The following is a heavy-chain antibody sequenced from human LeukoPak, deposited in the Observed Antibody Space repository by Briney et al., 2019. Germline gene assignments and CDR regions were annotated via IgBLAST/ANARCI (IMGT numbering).Heavy chain of an antibody. CDR1: GFTFSSYG. CDR2: ISGSGGST. CDR3: ARDGDTSGYSD. V-gene: IGHV3-23*01. D-gene: IGHD3-22*01. J-gene: IGHJ4*02. Sequence: GGSLRLSCAASGFTFSSYGMSWVRQAPGKGLEWVSAISGSGGSTYYADSVKGRFTISRDNSKNTLYLQMNSLRAEDTAAYYCARDGDTSGYSDWGQGTLVTVSS.